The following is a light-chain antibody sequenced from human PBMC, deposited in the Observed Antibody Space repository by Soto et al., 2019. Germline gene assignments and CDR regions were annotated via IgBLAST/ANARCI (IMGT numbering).Light chain of an antibody. Sequence: QSVLTQPASVSGSPGQSITISCTGTSSDVGGYDYVSWYQLHPGKAPKLMVFEVSNRPSGVSYRCSGSKSGNTASLTISGLQAEDEADYFCSSYSISTADLFGTGTKLTVL. CDR1: SSDVGGYDY. J-gene: IGLJ1*01. CDR2: EVS. V-gene: IGLV2-14*01. CDR3: SSYSISTADL.